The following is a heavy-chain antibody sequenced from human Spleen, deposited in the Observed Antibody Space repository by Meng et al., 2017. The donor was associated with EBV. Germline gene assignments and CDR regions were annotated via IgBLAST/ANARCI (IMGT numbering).Heavy chain of an antibody. J-gene: IGHJ4*02. CDR1: GFTFSGSA. D-gene: IGHD2-2*01. Sequence: EVQLVESGGGLVQPGGSLRLSCAASGFTFSGSAMHWVRQASGKGLEWVGRIRNKANSYATAYAASVKGRFTISRDDSKNTAYLQMNSLKASDTAMYYCARQVVPAATPLDYWGQGTLVTVSS. V-gene: IGHV3-73*02. CDR2: IRNKANSYAT. CDR3: ARQVVPAATPLDY.